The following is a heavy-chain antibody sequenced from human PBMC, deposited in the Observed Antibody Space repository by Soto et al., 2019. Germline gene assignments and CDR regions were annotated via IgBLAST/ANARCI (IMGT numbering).Heavy chain of an antibody. D-gene: IGHD3-9*01. CDR2: IYYSGST. Sequence: PSETLSLTCTVSGGSISSYYWSWIRQPPGKGLEWIGYIYYSGSTNYNPSLKSRVTISVDTSKNQFSLKLSSVTAADTAVYYCARLSRKEGRYFDWLPQYWGQGTLVTVSS. CDR3: ARLSRKEGRYFDWLPQY. J-gene: IGHJ4*02. V-gene: IGHV4-59*08. CDR1: GGSISSYY.